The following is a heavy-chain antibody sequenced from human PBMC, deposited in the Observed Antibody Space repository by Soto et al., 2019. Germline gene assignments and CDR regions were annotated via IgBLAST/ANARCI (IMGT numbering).Heavy chain of an antibody. CDR1: GGSISSYY. D-gene: IGHD3-22*01. CDR2: IYYSGST. CDR3: ARATYYYDSSGYYGYYFDY. Sequence: SETLSLTCTVSGGSISSYYWSWIRQPPGKGLEWIGYIYYSGSTNYNSSLKSRVTISVDTSKNQLSLKLSSVTAADTAVYYCARATYYYDSSGYYGYYFDYWGQGTLVTVSS. V-gene: IGHV4-59*01. J-gene: IGHJ4*02.